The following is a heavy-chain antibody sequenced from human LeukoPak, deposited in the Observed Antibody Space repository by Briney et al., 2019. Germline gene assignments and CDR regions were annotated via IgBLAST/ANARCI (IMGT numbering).Heavy chain of an antibody. Sequence: GGSLRLSCAASGFFFSNYGMHWVRQAPGKGLVWVSRVNSDGRFTKYADSVKGRFTISRDNAKNTLYLQMNSLRAEDTAMYYCVRGDWFDNWGQGTLVTVS. CDR3: VRGDWFDN. V-gene: IGHV3-74*03. CDR2: VNSDGRFT. J-gene: IGHJ5*02. CDR1: GFFFSNYG.